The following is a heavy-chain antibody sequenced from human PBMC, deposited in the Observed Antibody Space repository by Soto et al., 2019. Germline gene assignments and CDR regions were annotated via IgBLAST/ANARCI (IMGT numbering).Heavy chain of an antibody. CDR1: GDSVSSNSAA. CDR2: TYYRSKWYN. Sequence: SQTLSLTCAISGDSVSSNSAAWNWIRQSPSRGLEWLGRTYYRSKWYNDYAVSVKSRITINPDTSKNQFSLQLNSDTPEDTAVYYCARQPDYYDRSGYLYYFNYWGRVTLVTVSS. V-gene: IGHV6-1*01. D-gene: IGHD3-22*01. J-gene: IGHJ4*02. CDR3: ARQPDYYDRSGYLYYFNY.